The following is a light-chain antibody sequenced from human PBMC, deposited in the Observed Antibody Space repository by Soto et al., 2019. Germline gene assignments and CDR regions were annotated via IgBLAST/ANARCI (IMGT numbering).Light chain of an antibody. CDR2: DDN. Sequence: HSVLTQPPPVSAAPGQKGTLSCSGNSPNIGRNSVSWYQQLPGTAPKLLIYDDNKRPSGIPDRFSGSKSGTSATLGITGFQTGDEADYYCGSWDSSLSAYVFGTGTKVTVL. CDR1: SPNIGRNS. V-gene: IGLV1-51*01. CDR3: GSWDSSLSAYV. J-gene: IGLJ1*01.